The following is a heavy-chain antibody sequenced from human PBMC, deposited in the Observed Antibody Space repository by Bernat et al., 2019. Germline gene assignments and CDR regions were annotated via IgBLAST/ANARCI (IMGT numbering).Heavy chain of an antibody. V-gene: IGHV3-30*03. J-gene: IGHJ5*02. CDR3: ARDSVAVRPGWFDP. Sequence: VQLVESGGGLVQPGRSLRLSCTVSGFAFSSYGMHWVRQAPGKGLEWVSFILYDGSNKYYADSVKGRFTISRDNSKNTLYLQMNSLRAEDTAVYYCARDSVAVRPGWFDPWGQGTLVTVSS. CDR2: ILYDGSNK. D-gene: IGHD6-6*01. CDR1: GFAFSSYG.